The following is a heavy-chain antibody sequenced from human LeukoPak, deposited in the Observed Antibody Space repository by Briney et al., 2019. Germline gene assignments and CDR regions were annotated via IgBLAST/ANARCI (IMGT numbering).Heavy chain of an antibody. Sequence: GGSLRLSCAASGYTFRTSAMHWVRQAPGQGLEWVALISASGTGTYYGQTVTGRFSISRDNSNNRVGMEMNSLKVEYTSAYFCATDNHLASWGQGTQVTVSA. CDR2: ISASGTGT. CDR1: GYTFRTSA. V-gene: IGHV3-23*01. CDR3: ATDNHLAS. J-gene: IGHJ4*02. D-gene: IGHD1-14*01.